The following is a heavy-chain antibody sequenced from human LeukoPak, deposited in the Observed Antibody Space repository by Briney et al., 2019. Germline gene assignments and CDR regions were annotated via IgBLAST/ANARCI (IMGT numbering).Heavy chain of an antibody. D-gene: IGHD4-17*01. V-gene: IGHV1-69*13. CDR3: AGSSRTTGSFDY. CDR2: IIPIFGTA. Sequence: SVKVSCKASGGTFSSYAISWVRQAPGQGLEWMGGIIPIFGTANYAQKFQGRVTITADESTSTAYMELSSLRSEDTAVYYCAGSSRTTGSFDYWGQGTLVTVSS. CDR1: GGTFSSYA. J-gene: IGHJ4*02.